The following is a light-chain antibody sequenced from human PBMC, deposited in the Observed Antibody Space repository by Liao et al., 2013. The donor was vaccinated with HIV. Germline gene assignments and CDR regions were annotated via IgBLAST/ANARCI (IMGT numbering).Light chain of an antibody. Sequence: SYELTQPPSVSVSPGQTASITCSGDKLGDKYACWYQQKPGQSPVLVIYQDSKRPSGIPERFSGSNSGNTATLTITRVEAGDEADYYCQVWHMASDSRVFGTGTRVTVL. CDR2: QDS. CDR3: QVWHMASDSRV. J-gene: IGLJ1*01. CDR1: KLGDKY. V-gene: IGLV3-1*01.